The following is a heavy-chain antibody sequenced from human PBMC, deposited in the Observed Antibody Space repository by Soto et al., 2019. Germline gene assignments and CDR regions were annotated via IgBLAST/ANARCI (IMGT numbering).Heavy chain of an antibody. CDR1: GFTFSSYW. V-gene: IGHV3-74*01. J-gene: IGHJ6*02. CDR3: ARDVKEGMSYCSSTSCPRRYYYYGMDV. CDR2: INSDGSST. Sequence: GGSLRLSCAASGFTFSSYWMHWVRQAPGKGLVWVSRINSDGSSTSYADSVKGRFTISRDNAKNTLYLQMNSLRAEDTAVYYCARDVKEGMSYCSSTSCPRRYYYYGMDVWGQGTTVTVSS. D-gene: IGHD2-2*01.